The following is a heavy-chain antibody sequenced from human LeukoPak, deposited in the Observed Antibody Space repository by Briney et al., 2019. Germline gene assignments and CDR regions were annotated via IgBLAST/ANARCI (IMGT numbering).Heavy chain of an antibody. D-gene: IGHD3-22*01. CDR3: ARDKDSSGYYYSFSYYFDY. Sequence: GGSLRLSCAASGFTFSSYAMHWVRQAPGKGLEWAAVISYDGSNKYYADSVKGRFTISRDNSKNTLYLQMNSLRAEDTAVYYCARDKDSSGYYYSFSYYFDYWGQGTLVTVSS. V-gene: IGHV3-30-3*01. J-gene: IGHJ4*02. CDR2: ISYDGSNK. CDR1: GFTFSSYA.